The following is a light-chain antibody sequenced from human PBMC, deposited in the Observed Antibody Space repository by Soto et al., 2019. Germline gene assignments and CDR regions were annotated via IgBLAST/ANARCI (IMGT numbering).Light chain of an antibody. CDR1: SSNIGAGYD. Sequence: QSVLTQPPSVSGALGQRVTISCTGSSSNIGAGYDVHWYQQLPGTAPKLLIYGNSNRPSGVPDRFSGSKSGTSASLAITGLQAEDEADYYCQSYDSSLSGRYVFGTGTKVTVL. J-gene: IGLJ1*01. V-gene: IGLV1-40*01. CDR2: GNS. CDR3: QSYDSSLSGRYV.